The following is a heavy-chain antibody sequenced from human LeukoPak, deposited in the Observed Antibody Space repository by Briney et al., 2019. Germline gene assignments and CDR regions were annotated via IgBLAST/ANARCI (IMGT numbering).Heavy chain of an antibody. Sequence: ASVKVTCKASGYTFTSYAMNWVRQAPGQGLEWMGWINTNTGNPTYAQGFTGRFVFSLDISVSTAYLQISSLKAEDTAVYYCARDGSIVATANYFDYWGQGTLVTVSS. CDR1: GYTFTSYA. D-gene: IGHD5-12*01. CDR2: INTNTGNP. CDR3: ARDGSIVATANYFDY. V-gene: IGHV7-4-1*02. J-gene: IGHJ4*02.